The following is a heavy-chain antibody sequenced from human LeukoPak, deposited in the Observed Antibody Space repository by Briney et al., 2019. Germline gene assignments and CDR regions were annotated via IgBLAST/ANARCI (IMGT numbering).Heavy chain of an antibody. Sequence: SGPTLVNPTQTLTLTCTFYGLSLSTSGMCLSWIRQPPGKALEWLARIDWDDDKYYSTSLKTRLTISKDTSKNQVVLTMTNMDPVDTATYYCARITGYDSSGYYVDYWGQGTLVTVSS. CDR2: IDWDDDK. CDR1: GLSLSTSGMC. V-gene: IGHV2-70*11. J-gene: IGHJ4*02. CDR3: ARITGYDSSGYYVDY. D-gene: IGHD3-22*01.